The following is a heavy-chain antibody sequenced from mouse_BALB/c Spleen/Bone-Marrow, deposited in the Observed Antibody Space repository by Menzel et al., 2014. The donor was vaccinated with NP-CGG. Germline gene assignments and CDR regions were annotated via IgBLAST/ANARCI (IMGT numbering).Heavy chain of an antibody. CDR3: ARSGGSGFFYYFDY. CDR2: IAYGGIT. J-gene: IGHJ2*01. V-gene: IGHV3-2*02. D-gene: IGHD1-1*01. CDR1: GYSITNDYA. Sequence: EVQGVESGPGLVKPSQSLSLPCTVTGYSITNDYAWNWIRQFPGNKLEWMGYIAYGGITRYNPSLKSRISITRDTSKNQFFLQLNSVTPEDTATYYCARSGGSGFFYYFDYWGQGTTLTVPS.